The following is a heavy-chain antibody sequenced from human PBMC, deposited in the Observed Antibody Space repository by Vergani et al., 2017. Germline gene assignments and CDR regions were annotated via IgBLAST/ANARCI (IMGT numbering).Heavy chain of an antibody. V-gene: IGHV2-70*04. CDR1: GFSLSTSGMR. D-gene: IGHD3-22*01. CDR2: IDWDDDK. Sequence: QVTLKESGPALVKPTQTLTLTCTFSGFSLSTSGMRVSWIRQPPGKALEWLARIDWDDDKFYSTSLKTRLTISKDTSKNQVVLTMTNMDPVDTATYYCARMGYYDSSVYSGLYFDYWGQGTLVTVSS. J-gene: IGHJ4*02. CDR3: ARMGYYDSSVYSGLYFDY.